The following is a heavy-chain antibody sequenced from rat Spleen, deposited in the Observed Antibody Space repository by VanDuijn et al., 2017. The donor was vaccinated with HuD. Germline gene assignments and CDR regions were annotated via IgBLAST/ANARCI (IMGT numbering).Heavy chain of an antibody. CDR1: GFSITSNY. D-gene: IGHD1-2*01. Sequence: EVQLQESGPGLVKPSQSLSLTCSVTGFSITSNYWAWIRNFPRNKLEWMGYINSAGSTNYNPSLKSRISITRDTSKNQFFLQLNSVTTEDTATYYCARWAARDYFDYWGQGVMVTVSS. V-gene: IGHV3-3*01. CDR2: INSAGST. J-gene: IGHJ2*01. CDR3: ARWAARDYFDY.